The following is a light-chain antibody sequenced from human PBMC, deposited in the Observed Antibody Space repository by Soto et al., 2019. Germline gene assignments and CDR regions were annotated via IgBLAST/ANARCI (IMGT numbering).Light chain of an antibody. CDR2: LNSDGSH. CDR1: SGHSSYA. J-gene: IGLJ1*01. Sequence: QLVLTQSPSASASLGASVKLTCTLSSGHSSYAIAWHQQQPEKGPQYLMKLNSDGSHSKGDGIPDRFSGSSSGAERYLTIFSLQSEDEADYYCQTWGTGIQGVFGTGIKLTVL. CDR3: QTWGTGIQGV. V-gene: IGLV4-69*01.